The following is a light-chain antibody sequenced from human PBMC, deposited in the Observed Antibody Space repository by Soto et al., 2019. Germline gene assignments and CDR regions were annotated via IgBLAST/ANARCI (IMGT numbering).Light chain of an antibody. J-gene: IGKJ4*01. Sequence: EIVLTQSPATLSLSPGERATLSCRASQSASSYLAWYQQKPGQATRLLIYDASNRPIGIPARFSGSCSGTDFTLPISSLEPEDFAVYHCKQRSNSPTFGGGTKVNIK. CDR3: KQRSNSPT. CDR2: DAS. CDR1: QSASSY. V-gene: IGKV3-11*01.